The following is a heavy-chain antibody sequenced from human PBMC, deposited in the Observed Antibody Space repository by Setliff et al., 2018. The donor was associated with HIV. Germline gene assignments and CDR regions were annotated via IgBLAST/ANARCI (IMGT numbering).Heavy chain of an antibody. CDR3: AREGSINERLGVDY. V-gene: IGHV3-30*04. CDR1: GFAFSNYA. D-gene: IGHD1-1*01. J-gene: IGHJ4*02. Sequence: GGSLRLSCAASGFAFSNYAVHWVRQAPGKGLEWVAFISYDGSTKFYADSVKGRFTISRDNSKNTLYLQMNSLRAEDTAVYYCAREGSINERLGVDYWGQGTKVTVSS. CDR2: ISYDGSTK.